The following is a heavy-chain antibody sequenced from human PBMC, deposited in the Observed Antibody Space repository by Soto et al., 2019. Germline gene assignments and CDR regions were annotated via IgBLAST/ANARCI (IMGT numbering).Heavy chain of an antibody. Sequence: SETLCLTCTVAGGSISSSSYYWGWIRQPPGKGLEWIGSIYYSGSTYYNPSLKSRVTISVDTSKNQFSLKLSSVTAADTAVYYCARHPESSSDPAGRLKGKYYFDYWGQGTLVTVSS. CDR3: ARHPESSSDPAGRLKGKYYFDY. D-gene: IGHD6-19*01. J-gene: IGHJ4*02. CDR2: IYYSGST. CDR1: GGSISSSSYY. V-gene: IGHV4-39*01.